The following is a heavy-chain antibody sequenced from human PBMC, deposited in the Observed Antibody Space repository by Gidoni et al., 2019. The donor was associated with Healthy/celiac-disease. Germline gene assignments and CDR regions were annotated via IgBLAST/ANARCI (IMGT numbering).Heavy chain of an antibody. CDR2: IYYSGST. J-gene: IGHJ4*02. D-gene: IGHD4-17*01. CDR3: ARADYGDSQHFDY. CDR1: GGSISSSSYY. V-gene: IGHV4-39*01. Sequence: QLQLQEPGPGLVKPSETLSLTCTVSGGSISSSSYYWGWIRQPPGKGLEWIGSIYYSGSTYYNPSLKSRVTISVDTSKNQFSLKLSSVTAADTAVYYCARADYGDSQHFDYWGQGTLVTVSS.